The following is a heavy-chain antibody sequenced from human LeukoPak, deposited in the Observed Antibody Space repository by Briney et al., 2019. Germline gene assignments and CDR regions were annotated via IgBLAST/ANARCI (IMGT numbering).Heavy chain of an antibody. D-gene: IGHD4-11*01. V-gene: IGHV3-33*01. CDR3: ARDKAVTTPLGDYFDY. CDR1: GFTFSSYG. Sequence: GGSLRLSCAASGFTFSSYGMHWVRQAPGKGLEWVAVIWYDGSNKYYADSVKGRFTISRDNSKNTLYLQMNSLRAEDTAVYYCARDKAVTTPLGDYFDYWGQGTLVTVSS. J-gene: IGHJ4*02. CDR2: IWYDGSNK.